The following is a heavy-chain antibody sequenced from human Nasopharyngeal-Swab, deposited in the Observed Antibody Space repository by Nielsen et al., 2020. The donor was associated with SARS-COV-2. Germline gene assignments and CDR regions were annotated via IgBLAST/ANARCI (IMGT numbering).Heavy chain of an antibody. CDR3: AKDLTRYDILTGHDY. Sequence: GGSLRLSCAASGFTFSSYAMSWVRQAPGKGLEWVSAISGSGGSTYYADSVKGRFTISRDNSKNTLYLQMNSLRAEDTAVYYCAKDLTRYDILTGHDYWGRGTLVTVSS. J-gene: IGHJ4*02. CDR2: ISGSGGST. D-gene: IGHD3-9*01. CDR1: GFTFSSYA. V-gene: IGHV3-23*01.